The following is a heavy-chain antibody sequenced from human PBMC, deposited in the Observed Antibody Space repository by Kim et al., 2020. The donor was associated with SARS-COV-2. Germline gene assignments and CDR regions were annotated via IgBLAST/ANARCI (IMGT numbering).Heavy chain of an antibody. V-gene: IGHV4-61*02. Sequence: NNPSLTGRVPISVDTSKSQFSLKLSAVTAADTAVYYCARDYDSSGYPDYWGQGTLVTVSS. J-gene: IGHJ4*02. CDR3: ARDYDSSGYPDY. D-gene: IGHD3-22*01.